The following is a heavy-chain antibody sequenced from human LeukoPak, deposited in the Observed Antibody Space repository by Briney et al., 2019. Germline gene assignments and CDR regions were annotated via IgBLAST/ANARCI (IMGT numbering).Heavy chain of an antibody. J-gene: IGHJ4*02. CDR2: ISGYNGHT. CDR3: ARDRYYYDSSGYIRGISFDY. CDR1: GYTFTNYG. D-gene: IGHD3-22*01. Sequence: ASATVSCKAAGYTFTNYGISWVRQAPGQGLEWMGWISGYNGHTNYAQKFQGRVTMTTDTSTSTAYMELSSLTSEDTAVYYCARDRYYYDSSGYIRGISFDYWGQGTLVTVSS. V-gene: IGHV1-18*01.